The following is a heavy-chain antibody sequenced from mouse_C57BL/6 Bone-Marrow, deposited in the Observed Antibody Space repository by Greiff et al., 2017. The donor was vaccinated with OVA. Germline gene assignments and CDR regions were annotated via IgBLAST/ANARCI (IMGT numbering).Heavy chain of an antibody. D-gene: IGHD1-2*01. CDR1: GYTFTSYW. CDR2: IHPNSGST. Sequence: QVQLQQPGAELVKPGASVKLSCKASGYTFTSYWMHWVKQRPGQGLEWIGMIHPNSGSTNYNEKFKSKATLTVDKSSSTAYMQLSSLTSEDSAVYYCARSLLRGAWFAYWGQGTLVTVSA. J-gene: IGHJ3*01. V-gene: IGHV1-64*01. CDR3: ARSLLRGAWFAY.